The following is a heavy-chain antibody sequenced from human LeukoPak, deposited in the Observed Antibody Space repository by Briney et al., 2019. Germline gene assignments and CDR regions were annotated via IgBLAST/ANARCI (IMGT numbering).Heavy chain of an antibody. CDR3: AKDNGVGSWYPRPNYYYMDV. CDR1: GFTFSSYG. Sequence: GGSLRPSCAASGFTFSSYGMHWVRQAPGKGLEWVAVISYDGSNKYYADSVKGRFTISRDNSKNTLYLQMNSLRAEDTAVYYCAKDNGVGSWYPRPNYYYMDVWGKGTTVTVSS. V-gene: IGHV3-30*18. J-gene: IGHJ6*03. D-gene: IGHD6-13*01. CDR2: ISYDGSNK.